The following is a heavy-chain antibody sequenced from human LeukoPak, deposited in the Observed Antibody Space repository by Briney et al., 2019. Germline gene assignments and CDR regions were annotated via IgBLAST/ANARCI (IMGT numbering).Heavy chain of an antibody. CDR1: GYTFTSYG. CDR2: ISAYNGNT. Sequence: ASVKVSCKASGYTFTSYGISWVRQAPGQGLEWMGWISAYNGNTNYAQKLQGRVTMTTDTSTSTAYMELRSLRSDDTAVYHCARRYCSGGSCYATDYWGQGTLVTVSS. CDR3: ARRYCSGGSCYATDY. V-gene: IGHV1-18*01. D-gene: IGHD2-15*01. J-gene: IGHJ4*02.